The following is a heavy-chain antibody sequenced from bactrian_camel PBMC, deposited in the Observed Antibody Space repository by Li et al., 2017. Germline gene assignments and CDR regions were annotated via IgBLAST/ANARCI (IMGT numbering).Heavy chain of an antibody. CDR1: AFASATFGHPC. J-gene: IGHJ6*01. D-gene: IGHD5*01. V-gene: IGHV3S26*01. CDR2: RTADDSHP. CDR3: APGLCKLGEVSSYVRGYFGY. Sequence: HVQLVESGGGSVQPGGSLRLSCVASAFASATFGHPCMAWFRQAPGKEREGVAALRTADDSHPGVYAASVKGRFTFSRDNAKNTLYLQMNDLRPEDTANYYCAPGLCKLGEVSSYVRGYFGYSGLLTQVTV.